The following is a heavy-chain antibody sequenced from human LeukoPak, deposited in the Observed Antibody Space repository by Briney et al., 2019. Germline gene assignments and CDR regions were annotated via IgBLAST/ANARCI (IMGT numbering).Heavy chain of an antibody. CDR3: ARESRYFDWPHWAEKGDAFDI. D-gene: IGHD3-9*01. CDR1: GFTFSSYG. Sequence: GRSLRLSCAASGFTFSSYGMHWVRQAPGKGLEWVAVIWYDGSNKYYADSVKGRFTISRDNSKNTLYLQMNSLRAEDTAVYYCARESRYFDWPHWAEKGDAFDIWGQGTMVTVSS. J-gene: IGHJ3*02. V-gene: IGHV3-33*01. CDR2: IWYDGSNK.